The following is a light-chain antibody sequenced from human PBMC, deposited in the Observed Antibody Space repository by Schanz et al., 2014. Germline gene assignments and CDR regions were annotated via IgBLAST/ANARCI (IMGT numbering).Light chain of an antibody. CDR3: LLYYGGARV. CDR1: TGAVTSGHY. J-gene: IGLJ2*01. Sequence: QAVVTQEPSLTVSPGGTVTLTCGSSTGAVTSGHYPYWFQQKPGQAPRALIYGTSNKQSWTPARFSGSLLGDKAALTLSGVQPEDEAEYYCLLYYGGARVFGGGTKLTVL. V-gene: IGLV7-43*01. CDR2: GTS.